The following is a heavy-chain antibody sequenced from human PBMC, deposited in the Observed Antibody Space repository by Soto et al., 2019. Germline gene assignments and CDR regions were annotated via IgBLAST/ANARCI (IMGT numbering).Heavy chain of an antibody. J-gene: IGHJ4*02. CDR2: MYNTGST. CDR1: GGSISSYY. V-gene: IGHV4-59*08. CDR3: VRHAQWIIRAY. D-gene: IGHD5-12*01. Sequence: SETLSVTCPVSGGSISSYYLSWIRQPPGKGLEWIGYMYNTGSTVYNPSFKSRVTISVDTSKNQFSLKLSSVTAADTAVYYCVRHAQWIIRAYWGQGSLVTVSS.